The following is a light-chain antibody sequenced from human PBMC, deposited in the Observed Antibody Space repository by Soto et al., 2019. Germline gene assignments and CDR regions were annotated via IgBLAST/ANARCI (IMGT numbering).Light chain of an antibody. V-gene: IGLV2-11*01. CDR1: SSDVGGYNY. J-gene: IGLJ2*01. CDR2: DVS. CDR3: CSYAGSYTEV. Sequence: QSVLTQPRSVSGSPGQSVTISCTGTSSDVGGYNYVSWYQQHPGKAPKFMIYDVSKRPSGVPGRFSGSKSGNTASLTISGLQAEDEADYYCCSYAGSYTEVFGGGTKLTVL.